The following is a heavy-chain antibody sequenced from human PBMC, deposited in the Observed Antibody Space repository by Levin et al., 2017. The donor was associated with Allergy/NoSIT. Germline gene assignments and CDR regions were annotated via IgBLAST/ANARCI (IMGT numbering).Heavy chain of an antibody. CDR2: IWYDGSNK. Sequence: GESLKISCAASGFTFSSYGMHWVRQAPGKGLEWVAVIWYDGSNKYYADSVKGRFTISRDNSKNTLYLQMNSLRAEDTAVYYCARGRYCSGGSCDPTQGYWGQGTLVTVSS. CDR3: ARGRYCSGGSCDPTQGY. CDR1: GFTFSSYG. V-gene: IGHV3-33*01. J-gene: IGHJ4*02. D-gene: IGHD2-15*01.